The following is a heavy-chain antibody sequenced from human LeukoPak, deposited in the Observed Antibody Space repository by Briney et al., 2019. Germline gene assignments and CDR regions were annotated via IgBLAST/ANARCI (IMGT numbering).Heavy chain of an antibody. CDR3: ARLFLYDHSGSYQTAFDI. Sequence: GGSLRLACAAYGFTFSNAWMSWVRQAPGKGLEWVSSININSEYIYYADSVRGRFTISRDNAKNSLYLQMNSLRAEDTAVYYCARLFLYDHSGSYQTAFDIWGQGTLVTVSS. CDR2: ININSEYI. V-gene: IGHV3-21*01. J-gene: IGHJ3*02. D-gene: IGHD3-22*01. CDR1: GFTFSNAW.